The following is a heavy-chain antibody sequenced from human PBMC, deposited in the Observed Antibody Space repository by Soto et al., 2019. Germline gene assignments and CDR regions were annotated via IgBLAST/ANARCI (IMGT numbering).Heavy chain of an antibody. Sequence: PGESLKISCKGSGYSFTSYWIGWVRQMPGKGLEWMGIIYPGDSDTRYSPSFQGQVTISADKSISTAYLQWSSLKASDTAIYYCARRHYYCSTTTCRDDHYYNAMDVWGQGTTVTVSS. V-gene: IGHV5-51*01. J-gene: IGHJ6*02. CDR3: ARRHYYCSTTTCRDDHYYNAMDV. D-gene: IGHD2-2*01. CDR2: IYPGDSDT. CDR1: GYSFTSYW.